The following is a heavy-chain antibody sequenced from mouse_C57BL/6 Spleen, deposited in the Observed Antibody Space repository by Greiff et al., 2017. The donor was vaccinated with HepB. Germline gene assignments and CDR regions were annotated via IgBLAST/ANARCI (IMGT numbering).Heavy chain of an antibody. V-gene: IGHV1-5*01. CDR2: IYPGNSDT. D-gene: IGHD1-1*01. CDR3: TRRGGSSFYWYFDV. Sequence: VQLQQSGTVLARPGASVKMSCKTSGYTFTSYWMHWVKQRPGQGLEWIGAIYPGNSDTSYNQKFKGKAKLTAVTSASTAYMELSSLTNEDSAVYYCTRRGGSSFYWYFDVWGTGTTVTVSS. J-gene: IGHJ1*03. CDR1: GYTFTSYW.